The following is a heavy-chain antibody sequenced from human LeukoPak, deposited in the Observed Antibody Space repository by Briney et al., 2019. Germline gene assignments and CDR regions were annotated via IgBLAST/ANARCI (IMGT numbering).Heavy chain of an antibody. V-gene: IGHV3-7*01. CDR3: ARDTRVLGPFFAY. CDR1: GFTFSSYW. CDR2: IKQDGSEK. J-gene: IGHJ4*02. D-gene: IGHD1-1*01. Sequence: GGSLRLSCAASGFTFSSYWMSWVRQAPGKGLEWVANIKQDGSEKYYVDSVKGRSTISRDNAKNSLYLQMNSLRAEDTAVYYCARDTRVLGPFFAYWGQGTLVTVSS.